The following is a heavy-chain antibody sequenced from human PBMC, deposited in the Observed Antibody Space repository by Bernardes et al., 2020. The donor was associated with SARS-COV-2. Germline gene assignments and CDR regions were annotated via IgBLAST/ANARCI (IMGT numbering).Heavy chain of an antibody. Sequence: GGSLRLSCAASGFTFSNYAMSWVRQAPGKGLEWVDGISGRGGTTFDADSVKCRFTVSRANFKNMLYLQLNSLSAEDTAVYYCANDSVDGGSGYYYGDYCGLDVWGQGTTVTVSS. CDR1: GFTFSNYA. D-gene: IGHD3-22*01. V-gene: IGHV3-23*01. J-gene: IGHJ6*02. CDR3: ANDSVDGGSGYYYGDYCGLDV. CDR2: ISGRGGTT.